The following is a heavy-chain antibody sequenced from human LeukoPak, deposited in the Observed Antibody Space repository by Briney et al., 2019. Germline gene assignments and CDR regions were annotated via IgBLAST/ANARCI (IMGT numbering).Heavy chain of an antibody. V-gene: IGHV3-66*01. Sequence: PGGSLRLSCAASGFIVSSNYMSWVRQAPGKGLEWVSVIYSGGSTYYADSVKGRLTISRDNSKNTLYLQMNSLRAEDTAVYYCAKILPDTVTADYWGQGTLVTVSS. CDR3: AKILPDTVTADY. CDR1: GFIVSSNY. D-gene: IGHD4-11*01. J-gene: IGHJ4*02. CDR2: IYSGGST.